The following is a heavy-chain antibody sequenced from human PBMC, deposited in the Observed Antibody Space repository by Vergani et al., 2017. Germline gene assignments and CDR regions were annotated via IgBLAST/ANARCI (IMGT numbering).Heavy chain of an antibody. V-gene: IGHV3-30*03. D-gene: IGHD3-3*01. J-gene: IGHJ4*02. Sequence: QVHLVESGGGVVQPGRSLRLSCVVSGFTSSYYGMHWVRQAPGKGLEWVAVISYDGTQKYYADSVKGRFTISRDNSKSTLYLQMNSLRADDTAIYYCARDQRDSTIFGAHRYAYWGQGSLVTVSS. CDR2: ISYDGTQK. CDR1: GFTSSYYG. CDR3: ARDQRDSTIFGAHRYAY.